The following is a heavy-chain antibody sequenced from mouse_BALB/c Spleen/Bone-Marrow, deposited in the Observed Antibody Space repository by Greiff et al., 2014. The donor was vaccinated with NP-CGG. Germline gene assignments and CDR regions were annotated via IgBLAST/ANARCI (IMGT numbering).Heavy chain of an antibody. CDR2: IWGGGIT. CDR3: AKHDTTVVLDY. V-gene: IGHV2-6-5*01. D-gene: IGHD1-1*01. Sequence: VQRVESGPGLVAPSQSLSITCTVSGFSLTDYGVSWIRQPPGKGLEWLGVIWGGGITYYNSTLKSRLSISKDNSKSQVFLKMSSLQTDDTAMYYCAKHDTTVVLDYWGQGTTLTVSS. CDR1: GFSLTDYG. J-gene: IGHJ2*01.